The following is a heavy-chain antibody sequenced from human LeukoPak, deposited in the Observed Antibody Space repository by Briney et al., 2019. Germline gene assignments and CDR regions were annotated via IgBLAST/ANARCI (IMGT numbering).Heavy chain of an antibody. CDR3: ARDYHCSGGSCLFYYYYYGMDV. J-gene: IGHJ6*02. CDR2: IYYSGST. D-gene: IGHD2-15*01. V-gene: IGHV4-59*01. Sequence: SETLSLTCTVSGGSIGSYYWSWIRQPPGKGLEWIGYIYYSGSTNYNPSLKSRVTISVDTSKNQFSLKLSSVTAADTAVYYCARDYHCSGGSCLFYYYYYGMDVWGQGTTVTVSS. CDR1: GGSIGSYY.